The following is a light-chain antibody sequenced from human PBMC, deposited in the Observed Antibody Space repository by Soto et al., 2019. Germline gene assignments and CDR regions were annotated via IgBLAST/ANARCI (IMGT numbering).Light chain of an antibody. Sequence: EIVLTQSPGTLSLSPGERATLSCRASQSVSSSYLAWYQQKPGQAPRLLIYGASSRATGIPDRFIGSGSGTDFTLTISRLEPEDCAVYYCQQYGSSPDTFGQGTQLEIK. J-gene: IGKJ2*01. CDR3: QQYGSSPDT. CDR1: QSVSSSY. V-gene: IGKV3-20*01. CDR2: GAS.